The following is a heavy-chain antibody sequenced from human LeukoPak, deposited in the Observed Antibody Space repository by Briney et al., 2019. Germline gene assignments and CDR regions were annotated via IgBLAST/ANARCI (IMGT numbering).Heavy chain of an antibody. CDR3: AKDQDNWGPSNWFDP. CDR2: ISGSGGST. V-gene: IGHV3-23*01. D-gene: IGHD7-27*01. J-gene: IGHJ5*02. CDR1: GFTLSSYA. Sequence: GGSLRLSCAASGFTLSSYAMSWVRQAPGKGLEWVSAISGSGGSTYYADSVKGRFTISRDNSKNTLYLQMNSLRAEDTAVYYCAKDQDNWGPSNWFDPWGQGTLVTVYS.